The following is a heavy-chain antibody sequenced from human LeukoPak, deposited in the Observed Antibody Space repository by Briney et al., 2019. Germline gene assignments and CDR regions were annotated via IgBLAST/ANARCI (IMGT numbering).Heavy chain of an antibody. CDR2: IYYSGST. Sequence: SETLSLTCTVSGGSISGYYWSWIRQPPGKGLEWIGYIYYSGSTNYNPSLKSRVTISVDTSKNQFSLKLSSVTAADTAVYYCARGSRRSAAAYWGQGTLVTVSS. D-gene: IGHD6-25*01. J-gene: IGHJ4*02. CDR3: ARGSRRSAAAY. CDR1: GGSISGYY. V-gene: IGHV4-59*08.